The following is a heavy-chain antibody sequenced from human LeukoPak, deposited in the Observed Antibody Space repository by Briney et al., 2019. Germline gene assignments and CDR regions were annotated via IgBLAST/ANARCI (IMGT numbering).Heavy chain of an antibody. J-gene: IGHJ4*02. Sequence: GGSLRLSCAASGFRFSSHWLTWVRQATGKGLEWVANIKPDGSKTTYVESVKGRFTISRDNAKNSLFLQMISLRVEDTAVYYCASQPAVIDLDLWGQGILVTISS. D-gene: IGHD2-21*01. CDR1: GFRFSSHW. CDR3: ASQPAVIDLDL. CDR2: IKPDGSKT. V-gene: IGHV3-7*01.